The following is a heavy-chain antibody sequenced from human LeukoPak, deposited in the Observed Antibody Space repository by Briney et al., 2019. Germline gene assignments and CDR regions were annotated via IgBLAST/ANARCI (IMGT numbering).Heavy chain of an antibody. D-gene: IGHD2-2*01. Sequence: SETLSLTCAVYGGSFSGYYWSWIRQPPGKGLEWIGEINHSGSTNYNPSLKSRVTISVDTSKNQFSLKLSSVTAADTAVYYCAKHDSSTSRRRRTTIGAFDIWGQGTMVTVSS. CDR3: AKHDSSTSRRRRTTIGAFDI. V-gene: IGHV4-34*01. CDR2: INHSGST. J-gene: IGHJ3*02. CDR1: GGSFSGYY.